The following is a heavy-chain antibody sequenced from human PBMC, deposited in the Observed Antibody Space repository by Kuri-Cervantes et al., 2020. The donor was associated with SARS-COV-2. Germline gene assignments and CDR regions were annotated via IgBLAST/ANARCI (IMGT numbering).Heavy chain of an antibody. CDR2: ISSSSSYI. D-gene: IGHD6-13*01. CDR1: GFPFSSYS. Sequence: GESLKISCAAFGFPFSSYSMNWVRQAPGKGLEWVSSISSSSSYIYYADSVKGRFTISRDNAKNSLYLQMNSLRAEDTAVYYCASRRAGAAAGIWGWFDPWGQGTLVTVSS. V-gene: IGHV3-21*01. J-gene: IGHJ5*02. CDR3: ASRRAGAAAGIWGWFDP.